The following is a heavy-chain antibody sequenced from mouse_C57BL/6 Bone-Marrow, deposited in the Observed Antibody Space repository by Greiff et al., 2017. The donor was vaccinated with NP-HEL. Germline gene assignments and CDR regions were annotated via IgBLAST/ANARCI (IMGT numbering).Heavy chain of an antibody. CDR2: ISSGSSSI. V-gene: IGHV5-17*01. D-gene: IGHD5-1*01. Sequence: EVQRVESGGGLVKPGGSLKLSCAASGFTFSDYGMHWVRQAPEKGLEWVAYISSGSSSIYYADTVKGRFTISRDNAKNTLCLQMTGQRSEDSAMKDCAKYLYFDYWGQGTTLTVSS. CDR3: AKYLYFDY. CDR1: GFTFSDYG. J-gene: IGHJ2*01.